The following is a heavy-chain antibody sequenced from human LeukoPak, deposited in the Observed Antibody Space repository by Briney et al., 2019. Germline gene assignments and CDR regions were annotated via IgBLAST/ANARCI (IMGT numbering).Heavy chain of an antibody. CDR2: MNPNSGNT. D-gene: IGHD3-22*01. V-gene: IGHV1-8*01. CDR1: GYTFTSYD. CDR3: ASSPYYYDSSGYYLSYYYYGMDV. J-gene: IGHJ6*02. Sequence: GASVKVSCKASGYTFTSYDINWVRQATGQGLEWMGWMNPNSGNTGYAQKFQGRVTMTRNTSISTAYMVLSSLRSEDTAVYYCASSPYYYDSSGYYLSYYYYGMDVWGQGTTVTVSS.